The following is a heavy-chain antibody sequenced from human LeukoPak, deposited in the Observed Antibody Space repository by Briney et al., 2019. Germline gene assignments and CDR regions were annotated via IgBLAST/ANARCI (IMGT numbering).Heavy chain of an antibody. J-gene: IGHJ6*03. D-gene: IGHD3-22*01. CDR3: ARDRYYYDSRGPYYYYMDV. CDR1: GGSISSGSYY. Sequence: SETLSLTCTVSGGSISSGSYYWSWIRQPAGKGLEWIGRIYTSGSTNYNPSLKSRVTISVDTSKNQFSLKLSSVTAADTAVYYCARDRYYYDSRGPYYYYMDVWGKGTTVTISS. CDR2: IYTSGST. V-gene: IGHV4-61*02.